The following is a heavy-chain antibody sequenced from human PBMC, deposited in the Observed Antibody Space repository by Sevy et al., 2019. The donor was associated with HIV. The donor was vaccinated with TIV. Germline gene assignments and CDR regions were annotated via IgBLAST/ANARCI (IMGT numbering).Heavy chain of an antibody. D-gene: IGHD1-1*01. V-gene: IGHV3-7*01. CDR1: GFTFSNYW. CDR2: INLDGTEK. J-gene: IGHJ4*02. CDR3: VGGRWVYHFDS. Sequence: GGSLRLSCAASGFTFSNYWMSWVRQAPGKGLEWVALINLDGTEKYYVDSMKGRFTISRDNAKKSLYLQMSTLRAEDTAIYYCVGGRWVYHFDSWGQGTLVTVSS.